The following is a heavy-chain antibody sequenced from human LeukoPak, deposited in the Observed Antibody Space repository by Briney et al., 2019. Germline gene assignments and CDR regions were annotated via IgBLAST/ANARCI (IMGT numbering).Heavy chain of an antibody. CDR1: GGSISSYY. CDR2: IYTSGST. D-gene: IGHD3-9*01. CDR3: ARQVMIRYFDWYFDY. J-gene: IGHJ4*02. V-gene: IGHV4-4*07. Sequence: SETLSLACTVSGGSISSYYWSWIRQPAGKGLEWIGRIYTSGSTNYNPSLKSRVTMSVDTSKNQFSLKLSSVTAADTAVYFCARQVMIRYFDWYFDYWGQGTLVTVSS.